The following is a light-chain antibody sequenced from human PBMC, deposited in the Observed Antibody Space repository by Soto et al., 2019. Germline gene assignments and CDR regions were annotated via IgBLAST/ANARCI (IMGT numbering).Light chain of an antibody. V-gene: IGLV2-14*02. CDR3: SSYTSGSTPWV. J-gene: IGLJ1*01. CDR1: SSDVGGYNL. Sequence: QSVLTQPASVSGSPGQSITISCTGTSSDVGGYNLVSWYQQHPGKAPKLMICEVSERPSGGSTRFSGSKSGNTASLTISGLQAEDEADYYCSSYTSGSTPWVFGTGTKVTVL. CDR2: EVS.